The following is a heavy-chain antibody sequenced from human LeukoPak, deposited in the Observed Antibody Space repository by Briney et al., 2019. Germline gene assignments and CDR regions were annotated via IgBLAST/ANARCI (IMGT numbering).Heavy chain of an antibody. J-gene: IGHJ4*02. V-gene: IGHV3-30*02. D-gene: IGHD1-26*01. CDR1: GFTLSNFG. Sequence: GGSLRLSCAASGFTLSNFGMNWVPQAPGKGLDWVAFLRYDGSTAFYADSVKGRFTISRDSSKNTLSLQMNNLTPADTGIYYCAKDPYGGTYPSYFDYWGQGTLVTVSS. CDR3: AKDPYGGTYPSYFDY. CDR2: LRYDGSTA.